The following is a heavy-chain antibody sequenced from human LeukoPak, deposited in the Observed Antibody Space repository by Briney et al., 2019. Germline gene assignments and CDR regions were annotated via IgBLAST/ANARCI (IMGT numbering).Heavy chain of an antibody. CDR3: ARGTALSSPLEY. CDR1: GGTFSSYA. CDR2: IIPIFGTA. D-gene: IGHD2-21*02. V-gene: IGHV1-69*01. Sequence: SVKVSCKASGGTFSSYAISWVRQAPGQGLEWMGGIIPIFGTANYAQKFQGRVTITADESTSTAYMELSSLTSEDTAVYYCARGTALSSPLEYWGQGTLVTVSS. J-gene: IGHJ4*02.